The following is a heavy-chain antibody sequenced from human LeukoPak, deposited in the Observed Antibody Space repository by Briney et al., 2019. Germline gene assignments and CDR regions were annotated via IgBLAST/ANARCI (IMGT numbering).Heavy chain of an antibody. D-gene: IGHD1-20*01. V-gene: IGHV5-51*01. CDR2: IYPGDSDT. CDR3: ARTRRNIYNYEASDS. J-gene: IGHJ4*02. Sequence: GGALKISCKGTGYRFSNYWIGGVRQRPGKGLEGMGIIYPGDSDTRYSPSFQGQASISADKSITTAYLQWSSLKASDTAMYYCARTRRNIYNYEASDSWGQGTLVTVSS. CDR1: GYRFSNYW.